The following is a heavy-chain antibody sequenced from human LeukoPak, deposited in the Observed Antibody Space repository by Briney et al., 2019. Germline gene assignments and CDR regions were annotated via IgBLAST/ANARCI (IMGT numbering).Heavy chain of an antibody. Sequence: SETLSLTCTVSGGSISSYYWSWIRQPPGKGLEWIGYIFYSGSTNYNPSLKSRITISVDMSKNQFSLKLTSVTAADTGVYYCARGYDFWSGYYPGWFDPWGQGTLVTVSS. D-gene: IGHD3-3*01. CDR3: ARGYDFWSGYYPGWFDP. CDR1: GGSISSYY. CDR2: IFYSGST. V-gene: IGHV4-59*12. J-gene: IGHJ5*02.